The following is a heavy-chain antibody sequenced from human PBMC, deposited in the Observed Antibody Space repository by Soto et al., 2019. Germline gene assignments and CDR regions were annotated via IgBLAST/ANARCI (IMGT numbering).Heavy chain of an antibody. D-gene: IGHD6-19*01. V-gene: IGHV2-5*02. CDR3: AHSLGYSSGCYDY. CDR1: GFSLSTSGVG. J-gene: IGHJ4*02. CDR2: LYWDDDK. Sequence: QITLKESGPTLVKPTQTLTLTCTFSGFSLSTSGVGVGWIRQPPGKALEWLALLYWDDDKRYNPSLKSRLTITKGTSTYQVVLTVTDVDPMDTATYYRAHSLGYSSGCYDYWGQGTLVTVSS.